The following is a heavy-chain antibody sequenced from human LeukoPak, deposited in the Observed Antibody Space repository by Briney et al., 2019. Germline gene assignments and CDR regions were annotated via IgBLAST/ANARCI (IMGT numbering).Heavy chain of an antibody. CDR1: GFPFNSYW. D-gene: IGHD4-17*01. CDR2: IKEDGSEK. V-gene: IGHV3-7*01. J-gene: IGHJ2*01. CDR3: ARGGYGAYYFDL. Sequence: PGGSLRLSCAASGFPFNSYWMTWVRQAPGKGLEWVANIKEDGSEKYYVDSVKGRFAISRDNAKNSLFLQMNALRADDTAVYYCARGGYGAYYFDLWGRGTLVTVSS.